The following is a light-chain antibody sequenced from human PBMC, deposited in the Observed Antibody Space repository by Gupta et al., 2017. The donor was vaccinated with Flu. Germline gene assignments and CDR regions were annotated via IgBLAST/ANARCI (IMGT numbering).Light chain of an antibody. V-gene: IGKV1-33*01. CDR1: HDINNY. Sequence: DIKVTQSLSSLSASVGDRVTITCRASHDINNYLSWYQQKPGKAPKLLIYAASNVEPGVPSRFSGSGSGTQFTFTISSLQPGDVATYYCQQYHNLPRTFGQGTKVEI. J-gene: IGKJ2*01. CDR2: AAS. CDR3: QQYHNLPRT.